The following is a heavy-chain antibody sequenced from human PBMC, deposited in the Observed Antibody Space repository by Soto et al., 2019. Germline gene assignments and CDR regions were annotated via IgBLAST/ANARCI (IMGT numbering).Heavy chain of an antibody. V-gene: IGHV4-39*02. CDR3: ARETVTTHAFDI. CDR1: GGSISSSSYY. D-gene: IGHD4-17*01. CDR2: IYYSGST. J-gene: IGHJ3*02. Sequence: QLQLQESGPGLVKPSETLSLTCTVSGGSISSSSYYWGWIRQPPGKGLEWIGSIYYSGSTYYNPSLKSRVTVSVDTSKTQFSLKLSSVTAADTAVYYCARETVTTHAFDIWGQGTMVTVSS.